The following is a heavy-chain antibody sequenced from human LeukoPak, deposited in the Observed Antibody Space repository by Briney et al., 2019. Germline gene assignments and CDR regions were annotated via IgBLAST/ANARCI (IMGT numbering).Heavy chain of an antibody. V-gene: IGHV1-2*02. J-gene: IGHJ6*02. CDR2: INPNSGGT. Sequence: ASVKVSCKASGYTFTGYYMHWVRQAPGQGLEWMGWINPNSGGTNYAQKFQGRVTMTRDTSISTAYMELSRLRFDDTAVYYCARDQFVLRFLEWHPGGRYYYYGMDVWGQGTTVTVSS. D-gene: IGHD3-3*01. CDR1: GYTFTGYY. CDR3: ARDQFVLRFLEWHPGGRYYYYGMDV.